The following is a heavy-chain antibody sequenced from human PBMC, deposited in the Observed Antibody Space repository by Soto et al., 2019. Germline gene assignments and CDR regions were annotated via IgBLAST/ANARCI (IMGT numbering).Heavy chain of an antibody. Sequence: EASVKVSCKASGYTFTSYGISWVRQAPGQGLEWMGWISAYNGNTNYAQKLQGRVTMTTDTSTSTAYMELRSLRSDDTAVYYCARVPVLGYCISTSCYSFDYWGQGTLVTGSS. J-gene: IGHJ4*02. CDR2: ISAYNGNT. CDR1: GYTFTSYG. V-gene: IGHV1-18*01. D-gene: IGHD2-2*01. CDR3: ARVPVLGYCISTSCYSFDY.